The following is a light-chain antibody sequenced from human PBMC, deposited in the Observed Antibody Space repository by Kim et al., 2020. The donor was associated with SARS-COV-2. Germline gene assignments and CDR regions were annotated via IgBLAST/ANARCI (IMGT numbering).Light chain of an antibody. CDR2: NKD. CDR3: NSRDSNDNVL. CDR1: SLRSYY. J-gene: IGLJ2*01. V-gene: IGLV3-19*01. Sequence: SSELTQDPAVSVALGQTVRITCQGDSLRSYYATWYQQKPGQAPILVIYNKDNRPSGVPDRFSGSSSGNTASLTITGAQAEDEADYYCNSRDSNDNVLFGGGTRLTVL.